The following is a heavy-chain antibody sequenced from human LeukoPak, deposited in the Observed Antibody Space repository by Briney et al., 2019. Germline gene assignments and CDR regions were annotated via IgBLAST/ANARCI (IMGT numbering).Heavy chain of an antibody. CDR3: AKNVMVKRYIDY. V-gene: IGHV3-23*01. CDR2: ISGICRTI. D-gene: IGHD5-18*01. CDR1: GFILNNHA. J-gene: IGHJ4*02. Sequence: GWSLRLSCAASGFILNNHAMTWVRQAPGKGLQWISVISGICRTIEYEDSVNGRFTISRDNSKNTVSLQMNNLRVEDTAIYYCAKNVMVKRYIDYWGQGTPVTVSS.